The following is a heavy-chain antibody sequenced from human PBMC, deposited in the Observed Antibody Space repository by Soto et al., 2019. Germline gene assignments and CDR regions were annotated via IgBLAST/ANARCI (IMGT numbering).Heavy chain of an antibody. CDR3: ARDRYVVPAAMYYYGMDV. CDR2: IYYSGST. D-gene: IGHD2-2*01. Sequence: QVQLQESGPGLVKPSQTLSLTCTVSGGSISSGGYYWSCIRQHPGKGLEWIGYIYYSGSTYYNPSLKSRVTISVDTSKNQFSLKLSSVTAADTAVYYCARDRYVVPAAMYYYGMDVWGQGTTVTVSS. V-gene: IGHV4-31*03. J-gene: IGHJ6*02. CDR1: GGSISSGGYY.